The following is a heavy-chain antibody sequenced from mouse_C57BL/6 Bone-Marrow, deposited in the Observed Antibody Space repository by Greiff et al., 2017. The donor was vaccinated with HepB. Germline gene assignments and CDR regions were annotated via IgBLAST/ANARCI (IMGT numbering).Heavy chain of an antibody. J-gene: IGHJ2*01. Sequence: VQLQQSGAELAKPGASVKLSCKASGYTFTSYWMHWVKQRPGQGLEWIGYINPSSGYTKYNQKFKDKATLTADESSSTAYMQLSSLTYEDSAVYYCARSGLNYCYFDYWGQGTTLTVSS. CDR3: ARSGLNYCYFDY. V-gene: IGHV1-7*01. D-gene: IGHD2-1*01. CDR2: INPSSGYT. CDR1: GYTFTSYW.